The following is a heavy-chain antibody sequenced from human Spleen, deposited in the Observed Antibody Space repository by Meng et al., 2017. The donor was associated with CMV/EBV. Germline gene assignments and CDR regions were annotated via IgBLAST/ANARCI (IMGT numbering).Heavy chain of an antibody. J-gene: IGHJ4*02. CDR2: INSEGNST. V-gene: IGHV3-74*01. D-gene: IGHD6-19*01. Sequence: GESLKISCAASGFSFSSFWMHWVRQAPGKGLVWVSRINSEGNSTRYADSVKGRFTISRDNAKNSLYLQMNSLRAEDTAVYYCARYAVAGKYYYFDYWGQGTLVTVSS. CDR1: GFSFSSFW. CDR3: ARYAVAGKYYYFDY.